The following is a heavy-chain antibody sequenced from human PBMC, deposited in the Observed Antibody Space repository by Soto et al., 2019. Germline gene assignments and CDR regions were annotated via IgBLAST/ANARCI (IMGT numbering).Heavy chain of an antibody. V-gene: IGHV4-4*02. Sequence: QVRLQESGPGLVEPSGTLSLTCAVSGDSVSSSSCWSWVRQAPGKGLEWIGEIYHSGTFNYNPSLASRVSMSVDKSRNQLVLNLKSVTAADTAVYYCVRSVPAATWQYSGMDVWGQGTTVTVSS. J-gene: IGHJ6*02. CDR1: GDSVSSSSC. D-gene: IGHD2-2*01. CDR2: IYHSGTF. CDR3: VRSVPAATWQYSGMDV.